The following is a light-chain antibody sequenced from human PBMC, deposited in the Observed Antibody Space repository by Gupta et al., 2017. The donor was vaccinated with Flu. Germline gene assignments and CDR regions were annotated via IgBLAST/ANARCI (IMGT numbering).Light chain of an antibody. J-gene: IGKJ1*01. V-gene: IGKV3-20*01. CDR1: QSVSSSY. CDR3: QQYGSSPRT. Sequence: EIVLTQSPGTLSFSPGESATLSCRASQSVSSSYVAWYQQKPGQAPRLLIYGASSRATGIPDRFSGSGSGTDFTLTISRLEPEDFAVYYCQQYGSSPRTFGQGTKVEIK. CDR2: GAS.